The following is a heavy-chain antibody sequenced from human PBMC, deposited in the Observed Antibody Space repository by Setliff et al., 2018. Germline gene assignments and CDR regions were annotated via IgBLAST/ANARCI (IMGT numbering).Heavy chain of an antibody. CDR1: GGSISSGDYY. CDR3: ARDPYYYDSIDVYYGMDV. V-gene: IGHV4-30-4*08. Sequence: SETLSLTCTVSGGSISSGDYYWSWIRQPPGKGLEWIGYIYYSGSTYYNPSLKSRVTISVDTSKNQFSLKLSSVTAADTAVYYCARDPYYYDSIDVYYGMDVWGQGTTVTVSS. CDR2: IYYSGST. D-gene: IGHD3-22*01. J-gene: IGHJ6*02.